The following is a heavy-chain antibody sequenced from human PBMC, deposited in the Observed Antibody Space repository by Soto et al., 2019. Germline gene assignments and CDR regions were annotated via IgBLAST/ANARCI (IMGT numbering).Heavy chain of an antibody. D-gene: IGHD3-10*01. CDR1: GYTFTSYG. Sequence: QVQLVQSGAEVKKPGASVKVSCKASGYTFTSYGISWVRQAPGQGLEWMGWISAYNGNTKYAQKLQGRVTMTTDTSTSTAYMELRSLRSDDTAVYYCARGYYGSGSYYSHYYYYGMDVWGQGTTVTVSS. CDR2: ISAYNGNT. V-gene: IGHV1-18*04. J-gene: IGHJ6*02. CDR3: ARGYYGSGSYYSHYYYYGMDV.